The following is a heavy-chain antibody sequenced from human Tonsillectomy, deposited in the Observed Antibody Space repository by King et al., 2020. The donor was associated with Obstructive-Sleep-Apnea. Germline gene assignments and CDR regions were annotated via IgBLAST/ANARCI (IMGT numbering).Heavy chain of an antibody. D-gene: IGHD3-10*01. CDR3: AHFSFYGSGSRPGFDP. CDR2: IYWNDDK. J-gene: IGHJ5*02. V-gene: IGHV2-5*01. Sequence: TLKESGPTLVKPTQTLTLTCTFSGFSLYTSGVGVGWIRQPPGKALEWLALIYWNDDKLYSPSLRSRLTLTKGTSKNQVVLTMTHMDPVDTATYYCAHFSFYGSGSRPGFDPWGQGTLVTVSS. CDR1: GFSLYTSGVG.